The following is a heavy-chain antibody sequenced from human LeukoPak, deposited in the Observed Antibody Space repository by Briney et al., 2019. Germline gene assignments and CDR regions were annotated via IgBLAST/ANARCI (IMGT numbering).Heavy chain of an antibody. CDR1: GFTFSNYE. Sequence: PGESLRLSCAASGFTFSNYEMSWVRQAPGKGLEWVSYISNSGSSIYYADSVKGRFTISRDNAKNSLYLQMNSLRGEDTAVYYCARVGRSTVGGYWGQGTLVTVSS. J-gene: IGHJ4*02. CDR2: ISNSGSSI. D-gene: IGHD4-23*01. V-gene: IGHV3-48*03. CDR3: ARVGRSTVGGY.